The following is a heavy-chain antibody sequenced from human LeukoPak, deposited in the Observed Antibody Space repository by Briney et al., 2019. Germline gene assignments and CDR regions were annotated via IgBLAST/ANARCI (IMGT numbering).Heavy chain of an antibody. D-gene: IGHD5-24*01. CDR1: GFTFSNYL. V-gene: IGHV3-7*01. Sequence: GGSLRLSCAGSGFTFSNYLMSWVRQAPGKGLEWVANIKLNGSVNYNVDSVKGRFTISRDNAKNSLYLQMNSLRAEDTAVYYCARERDYRWLQCFDYWGQGTLVTVSS. CDR3: ARERDYRWLQCFDY. CDR2: IKLNGSVN. J-gene: IGHJ4*02.